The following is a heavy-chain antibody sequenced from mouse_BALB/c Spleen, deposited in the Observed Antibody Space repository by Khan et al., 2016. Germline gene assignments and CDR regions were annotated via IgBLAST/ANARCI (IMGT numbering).Heavy chain of an antibody. J-gene: IGHJ2*01. CDR2: ISYRGST. CDR1: DYSITSGYG. D-gene: IGHD1-2*01. V-gene: IGHV3-2*02. Sequence: EVQLQESGPGLVKPSQSLSLTCTVTDYSITSGYGWNWIRQFPGNKLEWMGYISYRGSTNYNPSLKSRISITRETSKNKFFLQLNSVTNEDTATDYCARTASIKYWGQGTTLTVSS. CDR3: ARTASIKY.